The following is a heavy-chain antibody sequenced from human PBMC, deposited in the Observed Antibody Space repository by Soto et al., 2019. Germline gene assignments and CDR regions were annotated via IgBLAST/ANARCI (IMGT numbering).Heavy chain of an antibody. D-gene: IGHD3-10*01. J-gene: IGHJ5*02. CDR2: ISSSSSYI. Sequence: AGGSLRLSCAASGFTFSSYSMNWVRQAPGKGLEWVSSISSSSSYIYYADSVKGRFTISRDNAKNSLYLQMNSLRAEDTAVYYCARDIWFGESTNNWFDPWGQGTLVTVS. CDR1: GFTFSSYS. V-gene: IGHV3-21*01. CDR3: ARDIWFGESTNNWFDP.